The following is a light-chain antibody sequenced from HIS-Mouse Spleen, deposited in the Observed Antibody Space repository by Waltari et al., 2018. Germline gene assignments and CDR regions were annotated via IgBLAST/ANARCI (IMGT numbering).Light chain of an antibody. CDR1: SSDVGSYYR. CDR3: CSYAGSSTYVV. CDR2: GGS. Sequence: QSALTQPASGSGSPGQSRTISCTGTSSDVGSYYRVSWHQLHPGKAPKPRICGGSKLPTGVSNRLAGSKSGNTASLTISGLQAEDGADYYCCSYAGSSTYVVFGGGTKLTVL. V-gene: IGLV2-23*01. J-gene: IGLJ2*01.